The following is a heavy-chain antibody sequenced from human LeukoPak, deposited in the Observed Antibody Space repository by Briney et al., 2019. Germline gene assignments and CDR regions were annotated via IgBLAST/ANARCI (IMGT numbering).Heavy chain of an antibody. Sequence: PGGPLRLSCAASGFTFSTYGMHWVRQAPGKGLEWVAFIRSDGSDKYHADSVKGRFTISRDNSKNTLYLQMNSLRTEDTAVYYCANEWLHVSGSYKANNWGQGTLVTVSS. J-gene: IGHJ4*02. D-gene: IGHD3-10*01. CDR1: GFTFSTYG. V-gene: IGHV3-30*02. CDR3: ANEWLHVSGSYKANN. CDR2: IRSDGSDK.